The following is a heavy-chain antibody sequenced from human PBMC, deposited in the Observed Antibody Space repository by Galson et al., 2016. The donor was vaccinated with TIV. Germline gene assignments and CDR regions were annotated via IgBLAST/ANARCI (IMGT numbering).Heavy chain of an antibody. J-gene: IGHJ4*02. CDR2: INPKTGGT. D-gene: IGHD1-14*01. CDR1: GHTFTDYY. Sequence: SVKVSCKASGHTFTDYYMHWVRQAPGQGLEWMGWINPKTGGTNYAQKFQGRVTMTRDTSIRTAYMEVVSLRSADTAVFFCARDYPGQSGFDSWGQGTPVTVSS. CDR3: ARDYPGQSGFDS. V-gene: IGHV1-2*02.